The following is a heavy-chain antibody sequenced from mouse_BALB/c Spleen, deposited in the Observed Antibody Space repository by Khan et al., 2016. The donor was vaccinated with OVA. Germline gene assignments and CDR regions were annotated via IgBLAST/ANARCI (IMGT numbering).Heavy chain of an antibody. Sequence: QIQLVQSGPELKKPGETVKISCKASGYTFTNYGMNWVKQAPGKGLKWMGWINTYTGEPTYTGDFKGRFAFSLETFASPAYLQTNHLKNEEMATDFCARGASLWYFDVWGAGTTVTVSS. CDR1: GYTFTNYG. J-gene: IGHJ1*01. CDR3: ARGASLWYFDV. D-gene: IGHD6-1*01. CDR2: INTYTGEP. V-gene: IGHV9-1*02.